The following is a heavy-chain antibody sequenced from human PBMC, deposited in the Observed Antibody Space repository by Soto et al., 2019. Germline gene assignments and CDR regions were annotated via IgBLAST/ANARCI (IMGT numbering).Heavy chain of an antibody. J-gene: IGHJ6*02. CDR1: GFTFSSYS. CDR2: ISSSSTI. D-gene: IGHD6-19*01. Sequence: GGSLRLSCAASGFTFSSYSMNWVRQAPGKGLEWVSYISSSSTIYYADSVKGRFTISRDNAKNSLYLQMNSLRDEDTAVYYCARNTVPGIAVAGPPYYYYGMDVWGQGTTVTAP. CDR3: ARNTVPGIAVAGPPYYYYGMDV. V-gene: IGHV3-48*02.